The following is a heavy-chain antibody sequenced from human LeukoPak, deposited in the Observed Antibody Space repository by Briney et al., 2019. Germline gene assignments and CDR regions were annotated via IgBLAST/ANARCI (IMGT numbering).Heavy chain of an antibody. J-gene: IGHJ4*02. CDR3: TTDFVVGARALFDY. CDR1: GFTFSNNW. D-gene: IGHD1-26*01. CDR2: IKSKTDGGTT. V-gene: IGHV3-15*01. Sequence: PGGSLRLSCAASGFTFSNNWMTWVRQAPGKGLEWVGRIKSKTDGGTTDYAAPVKGRFTISRDDSKNTLYLQMNSLKTEDTAVYYCTTDFVVGARALFDYWGQGTLVTVSS.